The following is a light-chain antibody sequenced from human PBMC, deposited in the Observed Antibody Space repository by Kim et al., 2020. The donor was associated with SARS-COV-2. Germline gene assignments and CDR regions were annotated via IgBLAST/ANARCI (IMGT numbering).Light chain of an antibody. CDR3: QQYNNWPYT. CDR2: AAS. Sequence: DVQMTQSPSYVSASVGDMITITCRASQGIASWLAWYQQKPGKAPKLLIYAASALQSGVSSRFSGSGSGREFTLTISSLQSEDVAVYYCQQYNNWPYTFGQGTKLEIK. V-gene: IGKV1-12*01. CDR1: QGIASW. J-gene: IGKJ2*01.